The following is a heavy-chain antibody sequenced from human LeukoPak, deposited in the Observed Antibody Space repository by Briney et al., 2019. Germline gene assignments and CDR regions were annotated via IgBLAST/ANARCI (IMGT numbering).Heavy chain of an antibody. CDR1: GYTFTSYW. Sequence: HGESLKISCKGSGYTFTSYWISWVRQMPGKGLEWMGKIDPSDSYTSYSPSFQGHVTISADKSISAAFLQWSSLKASDTAMYYCARHSHYDFWSGYLDYWGQGTLVTVSS. CDR3: ARHSHYDFWSGYLDY. J-gene: IGHJ4*02. V-gene: IGHV5-10-1*01. CDR2: IDPSDSYT. D-gene: IGHD3-3*01.